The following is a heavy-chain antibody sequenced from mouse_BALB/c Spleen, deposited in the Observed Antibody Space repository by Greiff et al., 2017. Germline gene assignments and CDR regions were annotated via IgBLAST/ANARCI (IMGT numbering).Heavy chain of an antibody. CDR2: IDPENGNT. CDR3: ARFSYDYDQGFAY. Sequence: LQQSGAELVRPGALVKLSCKASGFNIKDYYMHWVKQRPEQGLEWIGWIDPENGNTIYDPKFQGKASITADTSSNTAYLQLSSLTSEDTAVYYCARFSYDYDQGFAYWGQGTLVTVSA. CDR1: GFNIKDYY. D-gene: IGHD2-4*01. J-gene: IGHJ3*01. V-gene: IGHV14-1*02.